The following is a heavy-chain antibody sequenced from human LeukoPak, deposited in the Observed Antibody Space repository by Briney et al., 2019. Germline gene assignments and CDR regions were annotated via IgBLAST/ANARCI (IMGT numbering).Heavy chain of an antibody. CDR1: GGTFSSYA. Sequence: VKVFCKASGGTFSSYAISWVRQAPGQGLEWMGRIIPILGIANYAQKFQGRVTITADKSTSTAYMERSSLRSEDTAVYYCARDSPPDIVVVVAATWFDPWGQGTLVTVSS. D-gene: IGHD2-15*01. V-gene: IGHV1-69*04. J-gene: IGHJ5*02. CDR2: IIPILGIA. CDR3: ARDSPPDIVVVVAATWFDP.